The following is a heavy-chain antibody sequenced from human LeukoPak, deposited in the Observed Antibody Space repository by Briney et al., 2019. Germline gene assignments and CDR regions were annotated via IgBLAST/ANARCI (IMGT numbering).Heavy chain of an antibody. Sequence: PSETLSLTCTVAGYSISSGYYWGWIRQPPGRGLEWIGRIYHSGSTYYNPSLKSRITISVDTSRNQFSLKLSSVTAADTAVYYCASEWGSGYYFDYLGQGTLVTVSS. J-gene: IGHJ4*02. V-gene: IGHV4-38-2*02. CDR2: IYHSGST. CDR3: ASEWGSGYYFDY. CDR1: GYSISSGYY. D-gene: IGHD6-19*01.